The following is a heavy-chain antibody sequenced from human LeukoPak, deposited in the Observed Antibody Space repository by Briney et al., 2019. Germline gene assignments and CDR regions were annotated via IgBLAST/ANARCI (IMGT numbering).Heavy chain of an antibody. CDR1: AYTFTIYY. Sequence: ASVTVSCKASAYTFTIYYMHWVRQAPGQGLEWMGIINPSGGSTSYAQKVQGRVTMTRDTSTSTVYMELSSLRSEDTAVYYCARQSVVVVPAATLLYYYYMDVWGKGTTVSVPS. D-gene: IGHD2-2*01. J-gene: IGHJ6*03. CDR2: INPSGGST. CDR3: ARQSVVVVPAATLLYYYYMDV. V-gene: IGHV1-46*01.